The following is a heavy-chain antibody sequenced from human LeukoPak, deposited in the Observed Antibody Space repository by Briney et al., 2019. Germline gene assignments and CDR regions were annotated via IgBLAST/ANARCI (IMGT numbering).Heavy chain of an antibody. CDR1: GYTFTSYG. CDR3: ARGPGLYDFWSGYQFDP. CDR2: ISAYNGNT. V-gene: IGHV1-18*01. J-gene: IGHJ5*02. Sequence: GASVKVSCKASGYTFTSYGISWVRQAPGQGLEWMGWISAYNGNTNYAQKLQGRVTMTTDTSTSTAYMELRCLRSDDTAVYYCARGPGLYDFWSGYQFDPWGQGTLVTVSS. D-gene: IGHD3-3*01.